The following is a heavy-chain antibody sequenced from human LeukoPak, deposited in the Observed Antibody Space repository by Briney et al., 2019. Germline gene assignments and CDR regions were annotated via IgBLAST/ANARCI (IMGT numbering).Heavy chain of an antibody. D-gene: IGHD3/OR15-3a*01. Sequence: SGGSLRLSCAASGFTFDDYAMSWVRQAPGKGLEWVSAISGSGGSTYYADSVKGRFTISRDNSKNTLYLQMNSLRAEDTAVYYCVRTGSYNWFDPWGQGTLVTVSS. CDR1: GFTFDDYA. J-gene: IGHJ5*02. CDR3: VRTGSYNWFDP. CDR2: ISGSGGST. V-gene: IGHV3-23*01.